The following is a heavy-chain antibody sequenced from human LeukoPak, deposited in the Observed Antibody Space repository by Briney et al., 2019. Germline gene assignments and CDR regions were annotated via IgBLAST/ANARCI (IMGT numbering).Heavy chain of an antibody. CDR1: GDSVSSNSAS. V-gene: IGHV6-1*01. CDR2: TYYRSKWYN. CDR3: ARDVGARPRVFDY. D-gene: IGHD1-26*01. J-gene: IGHJ4*02. Sequence: SQTLSLTCASSGDSVSSNSASWGWIRQSPSRGLEWLGRTYYRSKWYNDYAVSVKSRITINPDTSKNQFSLQLNSVTPEDTAMYYCARDVGARPRVFDYWGQGILVTVSS.